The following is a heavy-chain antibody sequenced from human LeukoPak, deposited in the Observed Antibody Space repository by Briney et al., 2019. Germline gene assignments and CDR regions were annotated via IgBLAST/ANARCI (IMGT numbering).Heavy chain of an antibody. CDR3: ARDHGPYSSSWYVFDY. J-gene: IGHJ4*02. V-gene: IGHV4-38-2*02. CDR2: IYHSGST. Sequence: SETLSLTCTVSGYSISSGYYWGWIRQPPGKGLEWIGSIYHSGSTYYNPSLKSRVTVSVDTSKNQFSLKLSSVTAADTAVYYCARDHGPYSSSWYVFDYWGQGTLVTVSS. D-gene: IGHD6-13*01. CDR1: GYSISSGYY.